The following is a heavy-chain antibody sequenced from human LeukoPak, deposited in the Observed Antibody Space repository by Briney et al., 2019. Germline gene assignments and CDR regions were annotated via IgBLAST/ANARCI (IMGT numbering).Heavy chain of an antibody. CDR1: GFTFSSFA. D-gene: IGHD5-18*01. J-gene: IGHJ4*02. Sequence: GGSLRLSCAASGFTFSSFAMHWVRQAPGKGLEWVAVISYDGSNKFCADSVKGRFTISRDNSNITLYLQMNSLRPEDTAVYYCARDGGDGYGNTLFDSWGQGTLVTVSS. V-gene: IGHV3-30*04. CDR3: ARDGGDGYGNTLFDS. CDR2: ISYDGSNK.